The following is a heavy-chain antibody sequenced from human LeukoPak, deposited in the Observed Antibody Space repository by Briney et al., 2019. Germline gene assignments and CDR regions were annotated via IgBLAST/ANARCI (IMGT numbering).Heavy chain of an antibody. Sequence: SQTLSLTCAISGDSVSSKDAAWNWIRQSPSRGLEWLGRTNYRSKWYSEYAPSVKSRIIIKPDTSKNQISLQLNSVTPEDTAVYYCARTSGPLDHWGQGTLVTVSS. V-gene: IGHV6-1*01. J-gene: IGHJ4*02. CDR1: GDSVSSKDAA. CDR3: ARTSGPLDH. D-gene: IGHD5-12*01. CDR2: TNYRSKWYS.